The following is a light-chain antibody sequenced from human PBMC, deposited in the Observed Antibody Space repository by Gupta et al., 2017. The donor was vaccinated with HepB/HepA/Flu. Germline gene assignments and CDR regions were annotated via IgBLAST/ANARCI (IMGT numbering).Light chain of an antibody. Sequence: QAVVTQEPSFSVSPGGTVTLTCGLSSGSVSTNYYPTWYQQTPGQAPRTVIYSKKTRSSGVPERFSGSIRGNKAALTITGAQAEDESDYYCFLDWRRGVVLFGGGTRLTVL. V-gene: IGLV8-61*01. CDR1: SGSVSTNYY. CDR3: FLDWRRGVVL. J-gene: IGLJ2*01. CDR2: SKK.